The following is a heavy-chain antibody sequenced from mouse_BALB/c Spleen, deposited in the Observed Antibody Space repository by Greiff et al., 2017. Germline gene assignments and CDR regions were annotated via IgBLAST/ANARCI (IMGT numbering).Heavy chain of an antibody. V-gene: IGHV3-2*02. CDR3: ARFWAYAMDY. D-gene: IGHD4-1*01. CDR2: ISYSGST. CDR1: GYSITSDYA. J-gene: IGHJ4*01. Sequence: VQLKESGPGLVKPSQSLSLTCTVTGYSITSDYAWNWIRQFPGNKLEWMGYISYSGSTSYNPSLKSRISITRDTSKNQFFLQLNSVTTEDTATYYCARFWAYAMDYWGQGTSVTVSS.